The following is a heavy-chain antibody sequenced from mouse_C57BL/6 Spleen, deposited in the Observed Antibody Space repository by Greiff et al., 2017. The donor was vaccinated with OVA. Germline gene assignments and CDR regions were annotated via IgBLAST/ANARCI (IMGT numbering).Heavy chain of an antibody. J-gene: IGHJ2*01. D-gene: IGHD2-4*01. CDR1: GYSFTSYY. V-gene: IGHV1-66*01. Sequence: VKLQESGPELVKPGASVKISCKASGYSFTSYYIHWVKQRPGQGLEWIGWIYPGSGNTKYNEKFKGKATLTADTSSSTAYMQLSSLTSEDSAVYYCARSLYYDYEDYWGQGTTLTVSS. CDR3: ARSLYYDYEDY. CDR2: IYPGSGNT.